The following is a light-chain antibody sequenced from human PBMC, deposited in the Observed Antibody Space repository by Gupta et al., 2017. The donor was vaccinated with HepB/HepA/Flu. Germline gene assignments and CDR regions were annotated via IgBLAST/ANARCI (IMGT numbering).Light chain of an antibody. CDR2: GAS. Sequence: IVMTQSPATLSVSPGERATLSCRASQSVSSNLAWYQQKPGQAPRLLIYGASTRATGIPARFSGSGSGTEFTLTISRLQSEDFAVYDGQQYNNWPQLTFGGGTKVEIK. CDR1: QSVSSN. J-gene: IGKJ4*01. CDR3: QQYNNWPQLT. V-gene: IGKV3-15*01.